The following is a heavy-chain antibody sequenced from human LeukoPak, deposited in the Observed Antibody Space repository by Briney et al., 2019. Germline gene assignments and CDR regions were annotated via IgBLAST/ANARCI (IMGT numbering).Heavy chain of an antibody. J-gene: IGHJ4*02. Sequence: PGGSLRLSGAPSDFVFSDYYMSWVRQAPGKGLEWVSYISSSGNSIYYADSVKGRFTISRDNAKNSLYLQMNSLRAEDTAVYYCAREMEGDYGSGTFFDLWGQGNMVTVSS. CDR1: DFVFSDYY. CDR3: AREMEGDYGSGTFFDL. D-gene: IGHD3-10*01. V-gene: IGHV3-11*01. CDR2: ISSSGNSI.